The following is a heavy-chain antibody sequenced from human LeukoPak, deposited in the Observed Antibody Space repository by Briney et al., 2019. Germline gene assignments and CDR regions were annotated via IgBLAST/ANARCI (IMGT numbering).Heavy chain of an antibody. V-gene: IGHV3-21*01. D-gene: IGHD6-6*01. Sequence: GGSLSLSFAASGFTFSSYSMNWVRQAPGKGLEWVSSISSSSSYIYYADSEKGRFTISRDNAKNSLYPQMNSLRAEDTAVYYCASHSSSKPLRYWGQGTLVTVSS. CDR3: ASHSSSKPLRY. J-gene: IGHJ4*02. CDR2: ISSSSSYI. CDR1: GFTFSSYS.